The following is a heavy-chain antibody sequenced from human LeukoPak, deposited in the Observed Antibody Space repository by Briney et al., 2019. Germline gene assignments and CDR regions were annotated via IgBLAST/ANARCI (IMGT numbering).Heavy chain of an antibody. J-gene: IGHJ4*02. Sequence: GGSLRLSCEASGFTFGSFAMYWVRQAPGKGLDWIAGIFGSGGSPHYADSVKGRFTISRDNSKNTVYLQINSLRAEDTAVYYCGKTTAGYSSGQKPAWPVDYWGQGTLVTVSP. CDR2: IFGSGGSP. CDR1: GFTFGSFA. CDR3: GKTTAGYSSGQKPAWPVDY. D-gene: IGHD5-18*01. V-gene: IGHV3-23*01.